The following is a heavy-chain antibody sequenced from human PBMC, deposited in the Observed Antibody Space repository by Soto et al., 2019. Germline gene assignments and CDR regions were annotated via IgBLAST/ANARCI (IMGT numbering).Heavy chain of an antibody. CDR2: IYYSGST. CDR1: GGSISSGGYY. D-gene: IGHD6-13*01. CDR3: ARDSGAAAADNWFDP. V-gene: IGHV4-31*03. J-gene: IGHJ5*02. Sequence: SETLSLTCTVPGGSISSGGYYWSWIRQHPGKGLEWIGYIYYSGSTYYNPSLKSRVTISVDTSKNQFSLKLSSVTAADTAVYYCARDSGAAAADNWFDPWGQGTLVTVSS.